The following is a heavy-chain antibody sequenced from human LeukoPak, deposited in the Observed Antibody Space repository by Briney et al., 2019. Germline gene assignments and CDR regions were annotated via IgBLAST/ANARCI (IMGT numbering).Heavy chain of an antibody. CDR1: GFTFSTYE. CDR3: AKDQARGGYCSGGSCYSPPGFDY. D-gene: IGHD2-15*01. V-gene: IGHV3-48*03. CDR2: ISSNVSIT. J-gene: IGHJ4*02. Sequence: GGSLRLSCAASGFTFSTYEMNWVRQAPGKGLEWVSYISSNVSITYYADSVKGRFTISRDNAKNSLYMQMNSLRAEDTALYYCAKDQARGGYCSGGSCYSPPGFDYWGQGTLVTVSS.